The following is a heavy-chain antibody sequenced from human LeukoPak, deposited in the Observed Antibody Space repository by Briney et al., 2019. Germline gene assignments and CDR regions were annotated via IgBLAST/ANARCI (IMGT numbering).Heavy chain of an antibody. CDR3: ARDARYCSGGSCPYYMDV. J-gene: IGHJ6*03. Sequence: SVKVSCKASGGTFSSYAISWVRQAPGQGLEWMVGIIPIFGTANYAQKFQGRVTITTDESTSTAYMELSSLRSEDTAVYYCARDARYCSGGSCPYYMDVWGKGTTVTVSS. CDR2: IIPIFGTA. D-gene: IGHD2-15*01. V-gene: IGHV1-69*05. CDR1: GGTFSSYA.